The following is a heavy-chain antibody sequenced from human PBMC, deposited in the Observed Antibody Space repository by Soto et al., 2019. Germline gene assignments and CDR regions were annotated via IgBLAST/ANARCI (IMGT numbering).Heavy chain of an antibody. D-gene: IGHD6-19*01. V-gene: IGHV4-61*01. CDR1: GDSVSTGNKY. CDR2: IYSSGST. J-gene: IGHJ4*02. Sequence: ETLSLTCTVSGDSVSTGNKYWSWSRQPPGKALEWIAYIYSSGSTNYNPSLKSRVTISRDTSKNQFSLKMTSVTAEDTAVYYCARSGGGSGWLGGQGTLVTVSS. CDR3: ARSGGGSGWL.